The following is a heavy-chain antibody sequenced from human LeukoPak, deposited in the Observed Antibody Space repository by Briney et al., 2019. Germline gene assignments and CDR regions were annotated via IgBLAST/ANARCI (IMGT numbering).Heavy chain of an antibody. CDR2: IYYSGYS. V-gene: IGHV4-39*01. J-gene: IGHJ5*02. CDR1: GGSITTSTSY. D-gene: IGHD3-10*01. CDR3: ARQGGDTMVRGVVRDWFDP. Sequence: PSETLSLSCTVSGGSITTSTSYWGWIRQPPGKGLEWIGSIYYSGYSYYSPSLKSRVTISVDTSKNQFSLKLSSVTAADTAVYYCARQGGDTMVRGVVRDWFDPWGQGTLVTVSS.